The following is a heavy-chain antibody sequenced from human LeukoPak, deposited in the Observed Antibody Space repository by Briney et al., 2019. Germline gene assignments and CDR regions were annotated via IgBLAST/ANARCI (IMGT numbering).Heavy chain of an antibody. Sequence: GGSLRLSCAASGFTFDDYAMHWVRQAPGKGLEWVSGISWNSGSIGYADSVKGRFTISRDNAKNSLYLQMNSLRAEDTALYYCAKDIGSDIVVVAAATFFDYWGQGTLVTVSS. CDR1: GFTFDDYA. J-gene: IGHJ4*02. CDR2: ISWNSGSI. D-gene: IGHD2-15*01. V-gene: IGHV3-9*01. CDR3: AKDIGSDIVVVAAATFFDY.